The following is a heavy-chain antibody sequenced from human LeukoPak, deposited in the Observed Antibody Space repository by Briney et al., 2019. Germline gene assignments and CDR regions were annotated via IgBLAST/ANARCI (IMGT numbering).Heavy chain of an antibody. CDR1: GFIFNNYG. CDR2: ISNDGGGT. Sequence: PGGSLRLSCAASGFIFNNYGLIWVRQAPGKGLELVSAISNDGGGTNYADFVKSRFTISRDNSKNTLFLQMNSLRAEDTALYYCAKGSSGYFVDLWGQGTLVTVSS. J-gene: IGHJ5*02. CDR3: AKGSSGYFVDL. D-gene: IGHD3-22*01. V-gene: IGHV3-23*01.